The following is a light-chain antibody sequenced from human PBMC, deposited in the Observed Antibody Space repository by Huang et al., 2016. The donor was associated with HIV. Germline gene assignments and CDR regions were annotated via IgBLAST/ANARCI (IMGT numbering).Light chain of an antibody. CDR3: QQYYGSPPT. Sequence: DIVMTQSPDSLAVSLGERATINCKSSQRILYNSDKKNDLAWYQQKPGQPPKLLMYWASTRESGVPDRFSGSGSGTDFTLTISSLQAGDVAVYYCQQYYGSPPTFGQGTKVEIK. CDR1: QRILYNSDKKND. J-gene: IGKJ1*01. CDR2: WAS. V-gene: IGKV4-1*01.